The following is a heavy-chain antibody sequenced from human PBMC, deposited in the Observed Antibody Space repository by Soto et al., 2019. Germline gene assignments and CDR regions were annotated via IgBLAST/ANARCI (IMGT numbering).Heavy chain of an antibody. D-gene: IGHD3-22*01. CDR1: GFTFSSYA. CDR3: AREGGYSHSRPFYYYYYGMDV. V-gene: IGHV3-30-3*01. J-gene: IGHJ6*02. Sequence: GGSLRLSCAASGFTFSSYAMHWVRQAPGKGLEWVAVISYDGSNKYYADSVKGRFTISRDNSKNTLYLQMNSLRAEDTAVYYCAREGGYSHSRPFYYYYYGMDVWGQGTTVTSP. CDR2: ISYDGSNK.